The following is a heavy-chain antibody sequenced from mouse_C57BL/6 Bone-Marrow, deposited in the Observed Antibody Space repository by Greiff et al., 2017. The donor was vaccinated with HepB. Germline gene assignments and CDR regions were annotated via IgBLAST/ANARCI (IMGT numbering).Heavy chain of an antibody. J-gene: IGHJ3*01. V-gene: IGHV1-81*01. CDR1: GYTFTSYG. Sequence: QVQLQQSGAELARPGASVKLSCKASGYTFTSYGISWVKQRTGQGLEWIGEIYPRSGNNYYNEKFKGKATLTADKSSSTAYMELRILTSEDSAVYFCAKKRDIYYGFAYWGQGTLVTVSA. CDR2: IYPRSGNN. D-gene: IGHD2-1*01. CDR3: AKKRDIYYGFAY.